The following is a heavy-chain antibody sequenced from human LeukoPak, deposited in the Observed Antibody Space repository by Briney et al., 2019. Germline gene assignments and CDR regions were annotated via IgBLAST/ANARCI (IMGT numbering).Heavy chain of an antibody. J-gene: IGHJ6*03. CDR1: GGTFSSYA. Sequence: ASVKVSCKASGGTFSSYAISWVRQAPGQGLEWMGGIIPIFGTANYAQKFQGRVTITADESTSTAYMELSSLRSEDTAVYYCARAGLLWFGETYYYYYMDVWGKGTTVTISS. V-gene: IGHV1-69*13. CDR2: IIPIFGTA. CDR3: ARAGLLWFGETYYYYYMDV. D-gene: IGHD3-10*01.